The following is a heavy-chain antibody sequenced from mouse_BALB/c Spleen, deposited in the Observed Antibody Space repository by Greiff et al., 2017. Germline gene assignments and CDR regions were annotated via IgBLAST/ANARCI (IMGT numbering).Heavy chain of an antibody. CDR1: GFTFSSYY. J-gene: IGHJ4*01. CDR2: INSNGGST. V-gene: IGHV5-6-2*01. CDR3: ARQGYGYYAMDY. D-gene: IGHD1-1*02. Sequence: EVKLVESGGGLVKLGGSLKLSCAASGFTFSSYYMSWVRQTPEKRLELVAAINSNGGSTYYPDTVKGRFTISRDNAKNTLYLQMSSLKSEDTALYYCARQGYGYYAMDYWGQGTSVTVSS.